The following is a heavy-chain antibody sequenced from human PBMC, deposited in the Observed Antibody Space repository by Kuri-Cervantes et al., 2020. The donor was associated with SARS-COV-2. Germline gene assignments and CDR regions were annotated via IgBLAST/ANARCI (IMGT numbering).Heavy chain of an antibody. CDR2: INPNTGGP. CDR1: GYTFTSYG. CDR3: ARELMPYGGNSIDS. J-gene: IGHJ4*02. D-gene: IGHD4-23*01. V-gene: IGHV1-2*02. Sequence: ASVKVSCKASGYTFTSYGISWVRQAPGQGLEWMGWINPNTGGPNYAQKFQGRVTMTRDTSTSTAYIELSGLTSDDTAVYYCARELMPYGGNSIDSWGQGTLVTVSS.